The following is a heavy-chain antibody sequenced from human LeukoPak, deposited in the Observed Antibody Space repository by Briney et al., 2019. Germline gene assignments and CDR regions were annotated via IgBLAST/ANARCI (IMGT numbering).Heavy chain of an antibody. J-gene: IGHJ4*02. CDR2: IRYDGSNK. CDR3: AKDDMATTAFDY. CDR1: GFTFSSYG. Sequence: PGGSLRLSCAASGFTFSSYGMHWVRQAPGKGLEWVAFIRYDGSNKYYADSVKGRFTISRDNSKNTLYLQMNSLRAEDTAVYYCAKDDMATTAFDYWGQGTLVTVSS. D-gene: IGHD1-7*01. V-gene: IGHV3-30*02.